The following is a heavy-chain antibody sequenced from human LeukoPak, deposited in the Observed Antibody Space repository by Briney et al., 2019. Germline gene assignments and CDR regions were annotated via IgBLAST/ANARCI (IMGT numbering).Heavy chain of an antibody. V-gene: IGHV4-34*01. CDR1: GGSFSGYY. D-gene: IGHD2/OR15-2a*01. CDR2: INHSGST. J-gene: IGHJ4*02. CDR3: ARGRRLLNDY. Sequence: SETLSLTCAVYGGSFSGYYWSWIRQPPGKGLEWIGEINHSGSTNYNPSLKSRVTISVDASKNQFSLKLSSVTAADTAVYYCARGRRLLNDYWGQGTLVTVSS.